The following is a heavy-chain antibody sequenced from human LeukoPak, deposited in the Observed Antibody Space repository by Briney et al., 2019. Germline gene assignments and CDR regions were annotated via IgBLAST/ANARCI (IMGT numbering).Heavy chain of an antibody. J-gene: IGHJ4*02. CDR2: ISPDSNYK. D-gene: IGHD5-12*01. V-gene: IGHV3-21*01. CDR1: GFTFSTYS. Sequence: KSGGSLRLSCAASGFTFSTYSMNWLRLAPGKGLEWVSSISPDSNYKYYVDSVKGRFTISRDNAKSSLYLQMNSPRAEDTAVYYCVRGGYRGFDYEYWGQGTLVTVSS. CDR3: VRGGYRGFDYEY.